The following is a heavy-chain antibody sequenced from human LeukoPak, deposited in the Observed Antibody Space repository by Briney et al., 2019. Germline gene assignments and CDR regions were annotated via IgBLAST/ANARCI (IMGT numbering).Heavy chain of an antibody. Sequence: SVKVSCKASGGTFSSYAISWVRQAPGQGLEWMGGIIPIFGTANYAQKFQGRVTITADKSTCTAYMELSSLRSEDTAVYYCASIAVTTDYYYYGMDVWGKGTTVTVSS. CDR2: IIPIFGTA. CDR3: ASIAVTTDYYYYGMDV. J-gene: IGHJ6*04. D-gene: IGHD4-17*01. CDR1: GGTFSSYA. V-gene: IGHV1-69*06.